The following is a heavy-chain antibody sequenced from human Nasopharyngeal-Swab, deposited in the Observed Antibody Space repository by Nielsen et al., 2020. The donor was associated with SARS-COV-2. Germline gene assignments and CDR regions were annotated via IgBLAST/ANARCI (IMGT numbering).Heavy chain of an antibody. CDR2: VNQDGSRT. CDR1: GVIFRKYW. V-gene: IGHV3-74*01. CDR3: VKHQGSSSDQ. Sequence: GESLKISCVASGVIFRKYWMHLVRQAPGKGLVWVSRVNQDGSRTDYADSVRGRFTISRDNAKNTLYLQMNSLRVEDTAVYYCVKHQGSSSDQWGQGTLVTVS. J-gene: IGHJ4*02.